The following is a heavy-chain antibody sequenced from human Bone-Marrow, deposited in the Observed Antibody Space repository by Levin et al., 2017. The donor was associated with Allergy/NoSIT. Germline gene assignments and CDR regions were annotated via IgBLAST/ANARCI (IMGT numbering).Heavy chain of an antibody. CDR2: INEDGSVT. Sequence: PGGSLRLSCAASGFTFSSSWMNWVRQAPGKGLEGVANINEDGSVTHYVDSVKGRITISRDNAKNSLYLQMNSLRAEDTAMYYCAKMDWSGFHMWGQGTMVIVSS. CDR1: GFTFSSSW. J-gene: IGHJ3*02. CDR3: AKMDWSGFHM. D-gene: IGHD3-3*01. V-gene: IGHV3-7*03.